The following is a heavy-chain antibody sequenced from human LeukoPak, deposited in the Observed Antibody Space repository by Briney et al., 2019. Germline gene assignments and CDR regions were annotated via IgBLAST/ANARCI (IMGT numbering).Heavy chain of an antibody. D-gene: IGHD3-10*01. CDR2: LKSKTDGGTT. Sequence: GGSLRLSCAASGFTFSNAWMSWVRQAPGKGLGWVGRLKSKTDGGTTDYAAPAKGRFTISRDDSKNTLYLQMNSRKTEDTAEYSCTTPVSGRPSYFDYWGQGTLVSVSS. CDR3: TTPVSGRPSYFDY. CDR1: GFTFSNAW. V-gene: IGHV3-15*01. J-gene: IGHJ4*02.